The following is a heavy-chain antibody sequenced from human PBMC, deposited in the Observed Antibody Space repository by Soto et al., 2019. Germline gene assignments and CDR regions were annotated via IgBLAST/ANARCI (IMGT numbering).Heavy chain of an antibody. CDR1: GYAFTSHG. V-gene: IGHV1-18*04. CDR3: ASGSGQTRDSGSRFNY. CDR2: ISGYNGNT. D-gene: IGHD4-17*01. Sequence: SVKVSCKASGYAFTSHGISWVRQAPGQGLEWMGWISGYNGNTNYAQKLQGRVTMTTDTSTSTAYMELRSLRSDHTAVYYFASGSGQTRDSGSRFNYWGQGTRV. J-gene: IGHJ4*02.